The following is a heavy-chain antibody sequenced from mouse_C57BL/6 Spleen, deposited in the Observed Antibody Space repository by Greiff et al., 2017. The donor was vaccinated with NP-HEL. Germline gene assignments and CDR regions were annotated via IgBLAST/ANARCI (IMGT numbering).Heavy chain of an antibody. J-gene: IGHJ2*01. Sequence: DVKLVESGGGLVKPGGSLKLSCAASGFTFSDYGMHWVRQAPEKGLEWVAYISNGSSTIYYADTVKGRFTISRDNAKNTLFLQMTSLRSEDTAMYYCAKNYYGSSYFDYWGQGTTLTVSS. V-gene: IGHV5-17*01. D-gene: IGHD1-1*01. CDR3: AKNYYGSSYFDY. CDR1: GFTFSDYG. CDR2: ISNGSSTI.